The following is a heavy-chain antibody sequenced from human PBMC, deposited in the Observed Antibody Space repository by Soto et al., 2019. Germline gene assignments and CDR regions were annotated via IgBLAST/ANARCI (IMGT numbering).Heavy chain of an antibody. J-gene: IGHJ4*02. Sequence: GGSLRLSCAASGFTVSSYYMSWVRQAPGKGLEWVSVIYSAGSADFADSVKGRFTISRDNSKNTLYLQMSSLRADDTAVYYCARVHSSSYLYFDYWGQGTLVTVSS. D-gene: IGHD6-13*01. CDR1: GFTVSSYY. CDR3: ARVHSSSYLYFDY. CDR2: IYSAGSA. V-gene: IGHV3-66*01.